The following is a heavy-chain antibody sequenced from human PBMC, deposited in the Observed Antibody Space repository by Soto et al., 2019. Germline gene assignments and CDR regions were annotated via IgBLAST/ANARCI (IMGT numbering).Heavy chain of an antibody. CDR3: ARVAGTTSWYLDY. CDR1: GYTFSSYD. D-gene: IGHD1-1*01. J-gene: IGHJ4*02. Sequence: ASVNVSCKASGYTFSSYDMHLGRQAPGQRLEWMGWINAGYGNTKNSQNLQGRVTITRDTSASTVYMELSSLRSEDTAVYYCARVAGTTSWYLDYWGQGTLVTVSS. V-gene: IGHV1-3*01. CDR2: INAGYGNT.